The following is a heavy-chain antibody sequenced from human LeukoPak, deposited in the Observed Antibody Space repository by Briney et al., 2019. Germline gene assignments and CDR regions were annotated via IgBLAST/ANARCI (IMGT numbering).Heavy chain of an antibody. CDR2: IYDTGNT. CDR3: ARGVRVGFSSYYFDY. V-gene: IGHV4-59*11. D-gene: IGHD6-6*01. Sequence: PSETLSLTCTVSGDSMNGLSWSWIRQSPGKGLEWIAYIYDTGNTNTSPSLKSRVTLSVDMSKKQFSLRLSSVTAADTAVYYCARGVRVGFSSYYFDYWGQGTLVTVSS. J-gene: IGHJ4*02. CDR1: GDSMNGLS.